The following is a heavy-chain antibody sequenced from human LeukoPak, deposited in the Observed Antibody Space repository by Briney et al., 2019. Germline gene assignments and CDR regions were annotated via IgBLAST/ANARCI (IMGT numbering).Heavy chain of an antibody. CDR2: INHSGST. CDR1: GGSFSGYY. V-gene: IGHV4-34*01. CDR3: ARSIVVVAQLGYYYYYMDV. Sequence: SETLSLTCAVYGGSFSGYYWSWIRQPPGKGPEWVGEINHSGSTNYNPSLKSLVTISVDTSKNQFSLKLSSVTAANTAMYYCARSIVVVAQLGYYYYYMDVWGKGPTVTISS. D-gene: IGHD2-15*01. J-gene: IGHJ6*03.